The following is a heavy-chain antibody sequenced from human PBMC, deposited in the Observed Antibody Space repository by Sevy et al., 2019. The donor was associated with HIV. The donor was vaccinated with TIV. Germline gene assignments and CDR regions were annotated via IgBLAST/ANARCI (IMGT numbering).Heavy chain of an antibody. D-gene: IGHD6-13*01. Sequence: ASLRLSCAASGFTFSTYAMSWVRQAPGKGLEWVSSISGTGYSTYYADSLKGRFTVSRDNSKNTLYLQMNSLRVEDTAVYYCAKGGQYSSSWYECWGQGALVTVSS. CDR1: GFTFSTYA. CDR3: AKGGQYSSSWYEC. J-gene: IGHJ5*01. CDR2: ISGTGYST. V-gene: IGHV3-23*01.